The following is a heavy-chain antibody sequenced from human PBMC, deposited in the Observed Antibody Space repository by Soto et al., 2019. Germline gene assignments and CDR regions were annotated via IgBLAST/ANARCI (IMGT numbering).Heavy chain of an antibody. CDR1: GFTFSSYA. D-gene: IGHD2-21*01. Sequence: GGSLRLSCAASGFTFSSYAMHWVRQAPGKGLEWVAVISYDGSNKYYADSVKGRFTISRDNSKNTLYLQMNSLRAEDTAVYYCARDRLRAPGHYWGQGTLVTVSS. V-gene: IGHV3-30-3*01. J-gene: IGHJ4*02. CDR3: ARDRLRAPGHY. CDR2: ISYDGSNK.